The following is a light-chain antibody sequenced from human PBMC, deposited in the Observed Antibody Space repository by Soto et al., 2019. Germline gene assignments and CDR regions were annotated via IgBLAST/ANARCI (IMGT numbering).Light chain of an antibody. CDR2: AAS. CDR1: QTISSW. Sequence: DIQMTQSPSTLSGSVGDRVTIPCRASQTISSWLAWYQQKPGKAPKLLIYAASTLQSGVPSRFSGSGSGTDFTLTISCLQSEDFATYYCQQYYSFPYTFGQGTRLEIK. CDR3: QQYYSFPYT. V-gene: IGKV1-5*01. J-gene: IGKJ5*01.